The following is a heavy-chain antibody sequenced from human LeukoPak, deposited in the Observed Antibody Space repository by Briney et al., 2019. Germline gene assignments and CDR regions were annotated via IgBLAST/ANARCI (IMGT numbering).Heavy chain of an antibody. D-gene: IGHD3-16*01. CDR2: ISAYNGNT. CDR3: ARDLSYDYVWESHPTGSDY. CDR1: GYTFTSYG. J-gene: IGHJ4*02. Sequence: ASVKVSCKASGYTFTSYGISWVRQAPGQGLEWMGWISAYNGNTNYAQKLQGRVTMTTDTSTSTAYMELRSLRSDDTAVYYCARDLSYDYVWESHPTGSDYWGQGTLVTVSS. V-gene: IGHV1-18*01.